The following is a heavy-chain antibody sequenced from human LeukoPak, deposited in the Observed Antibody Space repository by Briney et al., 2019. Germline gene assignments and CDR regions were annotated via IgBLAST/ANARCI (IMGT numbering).Heavy chain of an antibody. V-gene: IGHV3-30*18. CDR3: AKDVRRYCSGGSCYSVDY. Sequence: PGGSLRLSCGASGFTFSSYGMHWVRQAPGKGLEWVAVMSCGGSNKYYADGVKGRFTITRDNSKNTVYLQMDSMRAEDTAVYYCAKDVRRYCSGGSCYSVDYWGQGTLVTVSS. D-gene: IGHD2-15*01. J-gene: IGHJ4*02. CDR2: MSCGGSNK. CDR1: GFTFSSYG.